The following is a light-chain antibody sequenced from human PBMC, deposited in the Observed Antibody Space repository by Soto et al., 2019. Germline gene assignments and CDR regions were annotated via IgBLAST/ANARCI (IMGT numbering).Light chain of an antibody. Sequence: EVVLTQAPGTLYLSPEERATLSCRASQSVSNNYLACYQQKPGQSPKLLIFGSSDRATGIPDGFSGSGSGTDVTLIISSLEREDFAVYYCQQYGSSPPYTFGQGTNLEIK. CDR2: GSS. V-gene: IGKV3-20*01. CDR1: QSVSNNY. J-gene: IGKJ2*01. CDR3: QQYGSSPPYT.